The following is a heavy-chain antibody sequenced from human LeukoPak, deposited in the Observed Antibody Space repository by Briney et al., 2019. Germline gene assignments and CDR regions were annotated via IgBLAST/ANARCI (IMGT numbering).Heavy chain of an antibody. CDR3: AREDDHSRSYFWSGYYHYYYGMDV. J-gene: IGHJ6*02. CDR2: ISSSSSYI. V-gene: IGHV3-21*01. CDR1: GFTFSSYS. D-gene: IGHD3-3*01. Sequence: GGSLRLSCAASGFTFSSYSMNWVRQAPGKGLEWVSSISSSSSYIYYADSVKDRFAISRDNFKNTLYLQMTSLRTEGTAVYYCAREDDHSRSYFWSGYYHYYYGMDVWGQGTTVTVSS.